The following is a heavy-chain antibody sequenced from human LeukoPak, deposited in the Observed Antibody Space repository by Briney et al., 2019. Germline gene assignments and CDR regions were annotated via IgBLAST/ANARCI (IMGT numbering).Heavy chain of an antibody. CDR2: MNPNSGST. V-gene: IGHV1-8*03. J-gene: IGHJ4*02. CDR3: ARGRSTGYPYYFEY. Sequence: ASVKVSSTASGYTFTIYDINWVRQATGQGLEWMGWMNPNSGSTGYAQKFQGRVTITRNTSISTAYTELSGLRSEDTAVYYCARGRSTGYPYYFEYWGQGTLVTVSS. CDR1: GYTFTIYD. D-gene: IGHD5-12*01.